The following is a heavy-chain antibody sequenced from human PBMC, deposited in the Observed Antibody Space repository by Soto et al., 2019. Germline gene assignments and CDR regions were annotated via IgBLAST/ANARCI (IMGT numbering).Heavy chain of an antibody. CDR2: INPSGGST. CDR3: AREYSSGWYDFDY. CDR1: GYTFTSYY. Sequence: ASLKGSCKASGYTFTSYYMHWVRQAPGQGLEWMGIINPSGGSTSYEQKFQGRVTMTRDTSTSTVYMELSSLRSEDTAVYYCAREYSSGWYDFDYWGQGTLVTVSS. D-gene: IGHD6-19*01. V-gene: IGHV1-46*01. J-gene: IGHJ4*02.